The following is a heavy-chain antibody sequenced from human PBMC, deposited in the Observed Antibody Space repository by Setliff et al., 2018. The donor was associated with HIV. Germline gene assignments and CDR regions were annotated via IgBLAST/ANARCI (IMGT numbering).Heavy chain of an antibody. D-gene: IGHD1-26*01. Sequence: GASVKVSCKASGYTFPNYGITWVRQAPGQGLEWMGWISAYTANTNYAQNLQGRVTLTTDTSTSTAYIELRSLRSDDTAVYYCARVRVGATPLDYWGQGTLVTVSS. V-gene: IGHV1-18*01. CDR1: GYTFPNYG. CDR3: ARVRVGATPLDY. J-gene: IGHJ4*02. CDR2: ISAYTANT.